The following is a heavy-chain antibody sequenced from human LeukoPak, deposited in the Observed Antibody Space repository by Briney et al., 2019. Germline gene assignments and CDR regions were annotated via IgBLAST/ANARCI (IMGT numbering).Heavy chain of an antibody. CDR3: ARGKGFVGHFDS. CDR1: GGTFSSNV. CDR2: IIPIVGTT. V-gene: IGHV1-69*04. Sequence: AASVKVSCKASGGTFSSNVISWVRQAPGQGPEWMGRIIPIVGTTEYADKLQGRVTITADKPTNTVYMELRSLTSEDMALYYCARGKGFVGHFDSWGQGTLVTVSS. J-gene: IGHJ4*02. D-gene: IGHD2-15*01.